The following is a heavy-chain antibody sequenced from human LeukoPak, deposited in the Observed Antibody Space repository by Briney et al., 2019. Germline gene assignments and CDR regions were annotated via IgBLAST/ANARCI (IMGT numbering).Heavy chain of an antibody. D-gene: IGHD5-18*01. Sequence: PSQILSLTCTVSGGSISSGGYYWGWIRQPPGKGLEWIGSIYYSGSTYYNPSLKSRVTISVDTSKNQFSLKLSSVTAADTAVYYCARASAMVTGYWFDPWGQGTLVTVSS. CDR3: ARASAMVTGYWFDP. J-gene: IGHJ5*02. CDR2: IYYSGST. CDR1: GGSISSGGYY. V-gene: IGHV4-39*01.